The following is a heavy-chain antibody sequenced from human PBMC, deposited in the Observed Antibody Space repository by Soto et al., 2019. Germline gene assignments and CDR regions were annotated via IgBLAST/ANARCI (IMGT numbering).Heavy chain of an antibody. CDR3: AKGRRFTAMVTSWFDP. V-gene: IGHV4-31*03. CDR1: GGSISSGGYY. Sequence: SETLSLTCTVSGGSISSGGYYWSWIRQHPGKGLEWIGYIYYSGSTYYNPSLKSRVTISVDTSKNQFSLKLSSVTAADTAVYYCAKGRRFTAMVTSWFDPWGQGTLVTVPS. CDR2: IYYSGST. D-gene: IGHD5-18*01. J-gene: IGHJ5*02.